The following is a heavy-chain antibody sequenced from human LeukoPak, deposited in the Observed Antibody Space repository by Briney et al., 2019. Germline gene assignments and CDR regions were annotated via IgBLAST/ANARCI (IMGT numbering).Heavy chain of an antibody. D-gene: IGHD3-10*01. CDR2: ISNDGSNK. J-gene: IGHJ3*02. Sequence: GGSLRLSCAASGFSFSTYGMHWVRQAPGKGLEWVAVISNDGSNKYYADSVKGRFTISRDNSKNTLYLQMNSLRAEDTAVYYCAKVNYYGSRTDYAFGTWGQGTMVTVSS. CDR1: GFSFSTYG. CDR3: AKVNYYGSRTDYAFGT. V-gene: IGHV3-30*18.